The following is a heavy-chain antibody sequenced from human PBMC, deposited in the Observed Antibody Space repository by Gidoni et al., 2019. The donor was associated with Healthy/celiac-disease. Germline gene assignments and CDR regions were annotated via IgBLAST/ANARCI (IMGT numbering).Heavy chain of an antibody. CDR3: ARGLGYSYGWAIDY. D-gene: IGHD5-18*01. CDR2: IKQDGSEK. CDR1: GYTCSSSW. Sequence: EVQLVASGGGLVQPGVSLRLSCAASGYTCSSSWMSWVREAPGKGLAWGANIKQDGSEKYYVDSFKGRFTISRDNAKNSLYLQMNSLRAEDTAVYYCARGLGYSYGWAIDYWGQGTLVTVSS. J-gene: IGHJ4*02. V-gene: IGHV3-7*03.